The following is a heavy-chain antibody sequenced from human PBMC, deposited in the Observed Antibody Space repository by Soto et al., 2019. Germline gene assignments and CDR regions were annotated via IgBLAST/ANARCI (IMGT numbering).Heavy chain of an antibody. J-gene: IGHJ4*02. CDR1: GGSISTSSYY. V-gene: IGHV4-39*01. CDR3: TRRQGGYCDSTSCVDF. Sequence: QLQLQESGPGLVKPSETLSLTCTVSGGSISTSSYYWGWVRQPPGKGLEWIGSIFYSGNTYYNPSLKSRLTMSVDTSKNQFSLKLSSVTAADTAVYYCTRRQGGYCDSTSCVDFWGQGTLVTVSS. CDR2: IFYSGNT. D-gene: IGHD2-2*03.